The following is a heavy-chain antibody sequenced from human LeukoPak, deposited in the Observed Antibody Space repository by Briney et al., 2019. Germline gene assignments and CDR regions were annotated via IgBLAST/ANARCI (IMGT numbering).Heavy chain of an antibody. CDR1: GFTFSSYW. Sequence: GGSLRLSCAASGFTFSSYWMHWFRQAPGKGLGWVSRINSDGSSTSYADPVKGRFTISRDNAKNTLYLQMNSLRAEDTAVYYCARTRYGGYAVDYWGQGTLVTVSS. J-gene: IGHJ4*02. D-gene: IGHD5-12*01. V-gene: IGHV3-74*01. CDR3: ARTRYGGYAVDY. CDR2: INSDGSST.